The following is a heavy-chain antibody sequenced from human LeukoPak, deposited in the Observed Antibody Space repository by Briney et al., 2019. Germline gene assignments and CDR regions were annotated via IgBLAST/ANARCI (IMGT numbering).Heavy chain of an antibody. CDR1: GYTFTGYY. D-gene: IGHD3-16*01. J-gene: IGHJ4*01. Sequence: ASVKVSCKASGYTFTGYYMHCVRQAPGQGLEWMGWINPNSGGTNYAQKFQGRVTMTRDTSISTAYMELSRLRSDDTAVYYFARDKERERGGYYFDYWGQEPWSPSPQ. CDR2: INPNSGGT. CDR3: ARDKERERGGYYFDY. V-gene: IGHV1-2*02.